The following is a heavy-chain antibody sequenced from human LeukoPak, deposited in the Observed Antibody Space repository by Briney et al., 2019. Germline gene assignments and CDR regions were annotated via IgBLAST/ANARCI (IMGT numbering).Heavy chain of an antibody. CDR2: IYYSGST. D-gene: IGHD3-22*01. CDR3: ARERVVVLGGIDY. J-gene: IGHJ4*02. V-gene: IGHV4-30-4*01. CDR1: GGSISSGDYY. Sequence: SETLSLTCTVSGGSISSGDYYWRWIRQPPGKRLEGIGYIYYSGSTYYNPSLKSRVTISVDTSKNQFSLKLSSVTAADTAVYYCARERVVVLGGIDYWGQGTLVTVSS.